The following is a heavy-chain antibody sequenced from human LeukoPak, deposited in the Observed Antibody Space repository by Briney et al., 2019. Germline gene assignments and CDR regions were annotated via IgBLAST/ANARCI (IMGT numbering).Heavy chain of an antibody. CDR3: VRAIPAAILGAFDI. V-gene: IGHV3-11*04. Sequence: GGSLRLSCAASGFTFSDYYMSWIRQAPGKGLEWVSYISSGGSPIYYADSVKGRFTISRDNAKNSLYLQMNSLRAEDTAVYYCVRAIPAAILGAFDIWGQGTMVTVSS. J-gene: IGHJ3*02. D-gene: IGHD2-2*02. CDR2: ISSGGSPI. CDR1: GFTFSDYY.